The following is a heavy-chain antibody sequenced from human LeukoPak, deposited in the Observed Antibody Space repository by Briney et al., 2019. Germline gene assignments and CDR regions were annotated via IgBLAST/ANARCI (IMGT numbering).Heavy chain of an antibody. CDR2: ISYDGSNK. J-gene: IGHJ4*02. V-gene: IGHV3-30*18. D-gene: IGHD4-11*01. CDR1: GFTFSSYA. CDR3: AKPGPQYYFDY. Sequence: GGSLRLSCAASGFTFSSYAMSWVRQAPGKGLEWVAVISYDGSNKYYADSVKGRFTISRDNSKNTLYLQMNSLRAEDTAVYYCAKPGPQYYFDYWGQGTLVTVSS.